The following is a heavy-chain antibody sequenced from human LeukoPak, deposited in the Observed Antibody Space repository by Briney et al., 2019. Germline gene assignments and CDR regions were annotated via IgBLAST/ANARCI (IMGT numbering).Heavy chain of an antibody. V-gene: IGHV1-69*04. CDR1: GGIFSSYA. CDR3: ARDLPPYYFDY. Sequence: SVKVSCKASGGIFSSYAISWVRQAPGQGLEWMGRIIPTLGIANYAQKFQGRVTITADKSTSTAYMDLSSLRSEDTAVYYCARDLPPYYFDYWGQGTLVTVSS. CDR2: IIPTLGIA. J-gene: IGHJ4*02.